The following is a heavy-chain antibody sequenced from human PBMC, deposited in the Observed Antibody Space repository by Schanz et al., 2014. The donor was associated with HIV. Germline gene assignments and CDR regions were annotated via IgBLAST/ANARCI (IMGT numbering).Heavy chain of an antibody. CDR1: GFIFDDYA. CDR3: AKNGITDYFDY. D-gene: IGHD1-26*01. J-gene: IGHJ4*02. CDR2: ISYDGSIK. V-gene: IGHV3-30-3*02. Sequence: VQLVESGGGLVQPGRSLRLSCAASGFIFDDYAMYWVRQAPGKGLEWVAIISYDGSIKKYADSVKGRFTISRDSSKNTVYLQMNSLRAEDTAIYYCAKNGITDYFDYWGQGSLVTVSS.